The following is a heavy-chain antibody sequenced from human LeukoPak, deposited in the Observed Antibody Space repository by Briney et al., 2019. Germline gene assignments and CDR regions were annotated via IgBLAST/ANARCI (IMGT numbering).Heavy chain of an antibody. J-gene: IGHJ4*02. CDR3: ASRGAGAHYDYVWGSYRNDY. V-gene: IGHV4-34*01. Sequence: SETLSLTCAVYGGSFSGYYWSWIRQPPGKGLEWIGEINHSGSTSYNPSLKSRVTISVDTSKSQFSLKLSSVTAADTAVYYCASRGAGAHYDYVWGSYRNDYWGQGTLVTVSS. CDR1: GGSFSGYY. D-gene: IGHD3-16*02. CDR2: INHSGST.